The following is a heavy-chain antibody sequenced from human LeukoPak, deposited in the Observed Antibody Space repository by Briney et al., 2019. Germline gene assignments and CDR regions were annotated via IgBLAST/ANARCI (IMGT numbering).Heavy chain of an antibody. J-gene: IGHJ4*02. Sequence: SETLSLTCTVSGGSISSYYWSWIRQPPGKGLEWMGYIYYSGSTNYNPSLKSRVTISVDTSKNQFSLKLSSVTAADTAVYYCAAQGVTTGFDYWGQGTLVTVSS. CDR2: IYYSGST. CDR3: AAQGVTTGFDY. D-gene: IGHD4-17*01. V-gene: IGHV4-59*08. CDR1: GGSISSYY.